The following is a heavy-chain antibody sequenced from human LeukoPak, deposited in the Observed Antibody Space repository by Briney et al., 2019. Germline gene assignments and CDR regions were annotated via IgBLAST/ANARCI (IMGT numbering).Heavy chain of an antibody. D-gene: IGHD2-15*01. V-gene: IGHV5-51*01. CDR1: GYSFTSYW. Sequence: KRGESLKISCKGSGYSFTSYWIGWVRQMPGKGLEWMGIIYPGDSDTRYSPSFQGQVTISADKSISTACLQWTSLKASDTAMYYCARLKDIVVVVAASPAVSFDYWGQGTLVTVS. CDR3: ARLKDIVVVVAASPAVSFDY. CDR2: IYPGDSDT. J-gene: IGHJ4*02.